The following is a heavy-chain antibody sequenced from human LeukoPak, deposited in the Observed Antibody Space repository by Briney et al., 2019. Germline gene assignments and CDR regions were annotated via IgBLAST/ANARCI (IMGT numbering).Heavy chain of an antibody. CDR1: AGYISSPGYH. V-gene: IGHV4-39*01. CDR2: IYYTGIT. Sequence: PSETLSLARTVSAGYISSPGYHWGWIRQPPGKGLEWIGTIYYTGITYYSPSLKSRVTISIDTSRNEVSLKLSSVTAADTAVYYCVGYPVSAASSWGQGTLITVSS. CDR3: VGYPVSAASS. D-gene: IGHD2-2*01. J-gene: IGHJ5*02.